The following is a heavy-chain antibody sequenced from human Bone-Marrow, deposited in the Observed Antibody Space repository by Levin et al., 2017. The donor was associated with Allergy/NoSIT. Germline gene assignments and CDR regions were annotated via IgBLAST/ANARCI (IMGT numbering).Heavy chain of an antibody. D-gene: IGHD5-18*01. Sequence: PGGSLRLSCAASGFTFSSYAMHWVRQAPGKGLEWVAVISYDGSNKYYADSVKGRFTISRDNSKNTLYLQMNSLRAEDTAVYYCARPPPGIQLWLLGYWGQGTLVTVAS. CDR2: ISYDGSNK. J-gene: IGHJ4*02. CDR3: ARPPPGIQLWLLGY. V-gene: IGHV3-30*04. CDR1: GFTFSSYA.